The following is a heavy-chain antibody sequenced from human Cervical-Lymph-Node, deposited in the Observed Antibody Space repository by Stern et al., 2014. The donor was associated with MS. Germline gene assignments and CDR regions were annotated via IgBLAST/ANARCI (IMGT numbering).Heavy chain of an antibody. CDR3: ARDCKLRRFGSRGWFDP. V-gene: IGHV1-8*01. CDR2: MNPNSGNT. CDR1: GYTFTRYD. D-gene: IGHD3-10*01. J-gene: IGHJ5*02. Sequence: QLVQSGAEVKKPGASVKVSCKASGYTFTRYDINWVRQATGQGLEWMGWMNPNSGNTGYAQKFQGRVTMTRNTSISTAYMELSSLRSEDTAVYYCARDCKLRRFGSRGWFDPWGQGTLVTVSS.